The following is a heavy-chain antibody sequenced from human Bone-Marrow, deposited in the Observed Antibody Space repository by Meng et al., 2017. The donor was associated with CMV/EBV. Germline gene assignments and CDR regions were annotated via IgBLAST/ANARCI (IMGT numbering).Heavy chain of an antibody. D-gene: IGHD3-3*01. CDR3: AREEIFGVVIEGNWFDP. CDR2: INPNSGGT. CDR1: YTFTGYY. V-gene: IGHV1-2*02. J-gene: IGHJ5*02. Sequence: YTFTGYYMHWVRQAPGKGLEWMGWINPNSGGTNYAQKFQGRVTMTRDTSISTAYMELSRLRSDDTAVYYCAREEIFGVVIEGNWFDPWGQGTLVTVSS.